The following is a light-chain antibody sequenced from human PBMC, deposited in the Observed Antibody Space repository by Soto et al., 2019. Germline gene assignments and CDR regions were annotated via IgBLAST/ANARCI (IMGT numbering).Light chain of an antibody. CDR1: QSVGSY. Sequence: EIVLTQSPATLSLSPGERATLSCRASQSVGSYLAWYQQRPGQAPRLLIYDASNRATGIPARFSGSGSGTDFTITISSLEPEDFAVYYCQQRSYWPPLTFGGGTMVEIK. CDR3: QQRSYWPPLT. V-gene: IGKV3-11*01. CDR2: DAS. J-gene: IGKJ4*01.